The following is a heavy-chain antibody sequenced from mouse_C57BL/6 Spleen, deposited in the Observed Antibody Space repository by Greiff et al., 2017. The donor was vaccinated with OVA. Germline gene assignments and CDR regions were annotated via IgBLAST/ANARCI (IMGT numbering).Heavy chain of an antibody. CDR3: ARPTGTFYYAMDY. J-gene: IGHJ4*01. V-gene: IGHV1-55*01. CDR2: IYPGSGST. Sequence: QVQLQQPGAELVKPGASVKMSCKASGYTFTSYWITWVKQRPGQGLEWIGDIYPGSGSTNYNEKFKSKATLTVDTSSSTAYMQLSSLTSEDSAVYYCARPTGTFYYAMDYWGQGTSVTVSS. CDR1: GYTFTSYW. D-gene: IGHD4-1*02.